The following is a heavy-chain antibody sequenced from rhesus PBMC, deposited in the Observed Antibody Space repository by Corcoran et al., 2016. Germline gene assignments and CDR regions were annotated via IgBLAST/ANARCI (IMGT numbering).Heavy chain of an antibody. CDR1: GYSISSGYY. J-gene: IGHJ5-1*01. Sequence: QVQLQASGPGLVKPSETLSLTCAVSGYSISSGYYWSWIRQPPGKGLEWIGSITYSGSTSYKPALKRRVTIARDTSKNQFSLKLSSVTAADTAVYYCARDAYYYGSGFIRFDVWGPGVLVTVSS. CDR2: ITYSGST. D-gene: IGHD3-28*01. CDR3: ARDAYYYGSGFIRFDV. V-gene: IGHV4-122*02.